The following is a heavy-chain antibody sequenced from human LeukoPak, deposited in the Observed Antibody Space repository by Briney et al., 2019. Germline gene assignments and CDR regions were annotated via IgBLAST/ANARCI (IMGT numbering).Heavy chain of an antibody. CDR1: GGSISSYY. CDR3: ARQGGCFWYFDL. V-gene: IGHV4-59*08. CDR2: IYYSGST. Sequence: SETLSLTCTVSGGSISSYYWSWIRQPPGKGLEWIGYIYYSGSTNYNPSLKSRVTISVDTSKNQFSLKLSSVTAADTAVYYCARQGGCFWYFDLWGRGTLVTVSS. J-gene: IGHJ2*01. D-gene: IGHD2-15*01.